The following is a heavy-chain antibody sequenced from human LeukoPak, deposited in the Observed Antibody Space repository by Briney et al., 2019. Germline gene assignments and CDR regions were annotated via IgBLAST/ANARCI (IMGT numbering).Heavy chain of an antibody. J-gene: IGHJ4*02. CDR2: IRHDGSIK. CDR1: GFIFSTYG. D-gene: IGHD3-16*01. CDR3: AKDSLADIDY. V-gene: IGHV3-30*02. Sequence: GGSLRLSGAASGFIFSTYGMYWVRQAPGKGLEWVAFIRHDGSIKNYADSVKGRSTISRDNSKNTLYLQMNSLRAEDTAVYYCAKDSLADIDYWGQGTLVTVSS.